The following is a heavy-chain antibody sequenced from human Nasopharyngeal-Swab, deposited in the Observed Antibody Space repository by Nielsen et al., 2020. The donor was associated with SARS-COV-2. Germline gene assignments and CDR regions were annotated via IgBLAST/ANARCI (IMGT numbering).Heavy chain of an antibody. Sequence: SETLSLTCAISGDSVSSTIAAWHWIRQSPSRGLEWPGRTYYRSQWYNDYAVSVRSRITISPDISKNQFSLHLNSVTPEDTAVYYCASFAQGSPSLYWSQGILVTVSS. CDR2: TYYRSQWYN. J-gene: IGHJ4*02. CDR1: GDSVSSTIAA. CDR3: ASFAQGSPSLY. V-gene: IGHV6-1*01.